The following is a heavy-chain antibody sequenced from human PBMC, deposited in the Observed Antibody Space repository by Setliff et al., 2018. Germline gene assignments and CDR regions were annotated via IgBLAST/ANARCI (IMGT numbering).Heavy chain of an antibody. Sequence: GVLRLSCEAFGFTFNNYWMSWVRQAPGKGLEWVANIMQDGGAQYYLDSVKGRFTVSRDNSNNTLYLHMNGLRAEDTAVYYCARDPAYGAFDIWGQGTMVTVSS. CDR3: ARDPAYGAFDI. CDR2: IMQDGGAQ. V-gene: IGHV3-7*03. J-gene: IGHJ3*02. CDR1: GFTFNNYW. D-gene: IGHD3-16*01.